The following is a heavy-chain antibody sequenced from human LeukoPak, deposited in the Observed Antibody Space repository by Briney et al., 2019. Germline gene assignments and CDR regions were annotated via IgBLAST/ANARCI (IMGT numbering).Heavy chain of an antibody. V-gene: IGHV1-18*01. CDR3: ARGEVSASLYYFDF. J-gene: IGHJ4*02. D-gene: IGHD2-2*01. Sequence: GASVKVSCKTSGYTFTTYGVSWVRQARGQGLEWMGWVCGYTGNTNYAERFQGRVTMTTDTSTSTVYMELTSLRSDDTAVYYCARGEVSASLYYFDFWGEGTLVTVS. CDR2: VCGYTGNT. CDR1: GYTFTTYG.